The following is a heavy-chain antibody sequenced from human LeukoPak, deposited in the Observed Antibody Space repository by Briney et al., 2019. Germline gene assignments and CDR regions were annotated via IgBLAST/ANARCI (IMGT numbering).Heavy chain of an antibody. CDR3: TAMITFGGVIGHDAFDI. CDR1: GFTFSSYA. J-gene: IGHJ3*02. CDR2: ISSNGGST. D-gene: IGHD3-16*02. V-gene: IGHV3-64*04. Sequence: PGGSLRLSCSASGFTFSSYAMHWVRQAPGKGLEYVSAISSNGGSTYYADSVKGRFTISRDNAKNSLYLQMNSLRAEDTAVYYCTAMITFGGVIGHDAFDIWGQGTMVTVSS.